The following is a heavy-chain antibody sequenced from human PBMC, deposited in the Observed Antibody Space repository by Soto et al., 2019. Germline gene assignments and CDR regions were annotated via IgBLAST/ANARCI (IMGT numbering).Heavy chain of an antibody. CDR3: ASESTEQSADYDSSGYSPPPTVN. D-gene: IGHD3-22*01. CDR1: GYTFTSYG. CDR2: ISAYNGNT. Sequence: ASVKVSCKASGYTFTSYGISWARQAPGQGLEWMGWISAYNGNTNYAQKLQGRVTMTTDTSTSTAYMELRSLRSDDTAVYYCASESTEQSADYDSSGYSPPPTVNWGQGTLVTVSS. J-gene: IGHJ4*02. V-gene: IGHV1-18*01.